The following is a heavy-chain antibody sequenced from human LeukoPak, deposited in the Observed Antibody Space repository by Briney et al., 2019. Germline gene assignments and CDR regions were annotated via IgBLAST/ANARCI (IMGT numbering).Heavy chain of an antibody. V-gene: IGHV4-34*01. Sequence: SETLSLTCTVSGGSVSSGYYWSWIRQPPGKGLEWIGEINHSGSTNYNPSLKSRVTISVDTSKNQFSLKLSSVTAADTAVYYCARERRAAARHWFDPWGQGTLVTVSS. CDR2: INHSGST. CDR3: ARERRAAARHWFDP. D-gene: IGHD6-13*01. J-gene: IGHJ5*02. CDR1: GGSVSSGYY.